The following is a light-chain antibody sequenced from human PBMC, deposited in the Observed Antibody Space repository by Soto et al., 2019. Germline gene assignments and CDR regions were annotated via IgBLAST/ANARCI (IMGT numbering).Light chain of an antibody. CDR2: LNSDGSH. V-gene: IGLV4-69*01. Sequence: QLVLTQSPSASASLGASVKLTCTLSSGNISYAIAWHQQQPEKGPRYLMNLNSDGSHSKGDGIPYRFSGSSAGAERYLTISSLPSEDAADYYCQNWGTGFLVFGGGTKVTVL. J-gene: IGLJ3*02. CDR3: QNWGTGFLV. CDR1: SGNISYA.